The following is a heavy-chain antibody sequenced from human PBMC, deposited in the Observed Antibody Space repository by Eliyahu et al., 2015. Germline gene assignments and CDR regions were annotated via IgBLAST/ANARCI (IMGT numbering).Heavy chain of an antibody. CDR2: IIPILGIA. D-gene: IGHD3-9*01. Sequence: VQLVQSGAEVKKPGSSVKVSCKASGGTFSSYTISWVRQAPGQGLEWMGRIIPILGIANYAQKFQGRVTITADKSTSTAYMELSSLRSEDTAVYYCARDHSPDYDILTGYYYWGQGTLVTVSS. J-gene: IGHJ4*02. CDR3: ARDHSPDYDILTGYYY. V-gene: IGHV1-69*08. CDR1: GGTFSSYT.